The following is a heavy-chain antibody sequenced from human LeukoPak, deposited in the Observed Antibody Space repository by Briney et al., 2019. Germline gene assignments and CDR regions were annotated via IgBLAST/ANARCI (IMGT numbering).Heavy chain of an antibody. CDR3: AKDTLSTYYEEN. Sequence: GGSLRLSCAASGFTFSSYAMSWVRQAPGKGLEWVSAISGSGGSTNYADSVKGRFTISRDNSKNTLYLQMHSLRAEDTAVYYCAKDTLSTYYEENWGQGTLVTVSS. CDR1: GFTFSSYA. D-gene: IGHD3-3*01. V-gene: IGHV3-23*01. CDR2: ISGSGGST. J-gene: IGHJ4*02.